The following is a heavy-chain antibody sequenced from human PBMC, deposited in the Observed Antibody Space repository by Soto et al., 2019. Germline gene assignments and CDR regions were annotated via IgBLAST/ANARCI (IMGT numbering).Heavy chain of an antibody. V-gene: IGHV1-3*05. D-gene: IGHD2-21*01. J-gene: IGHJ4*02. CDR1: GYTFTSYA. CDR2: INAGNGNT. CDR3: ARGGEPIDY. Sequence: QVQLVQSGAEEKKPGASVKVSCKASGYTFTSYAMHWVRQAPGQRLEWMGWINAGNGNTKYSKKFQGRVTNTRDTSASTAYMELSSLRSEDTAVYYCARGGEPIDYWGQGTLVTVSS.